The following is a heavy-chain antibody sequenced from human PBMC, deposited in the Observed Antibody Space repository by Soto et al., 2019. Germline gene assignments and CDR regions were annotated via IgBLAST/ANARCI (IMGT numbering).Heavy chain of an antibody. CDR3: AHRRGGYSGYGDFDY. Sequence: QITLKESGPTLVKPTQTLTLTCTFSGFSLSTSGVGVGWIRQPPGKALEWLALIYWDDDKRYSPSLKSRLTITKDTSKNQVVLTRTNMDPVDTATYYCAHRRGGYSGYGDFDYWGQGTLVTVSS. J-gene: IGHJ4*02. D-gene: IGHD5-12*01. CDR2: IYWDDDK. V-gene: IGHV2-5*02. CDR1: GFSLSTSGVG.